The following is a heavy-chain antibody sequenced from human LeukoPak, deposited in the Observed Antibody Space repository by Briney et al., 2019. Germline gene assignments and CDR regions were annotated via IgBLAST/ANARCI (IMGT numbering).Heavy chain of an antibody. D-gene: IGHD1-26*01. Sequence: GGSLRLSCAASGFTFSSYGMHWVRQAPGKGLEWVAVISYDGSNKYYADSVKGRFTISRDNSKNTLYLQMNSLRAEDTAVYYCAKDSRSSVFDPWGREPWSPSPQ. CDR3: AKDSRSSVFDP. CDR1: GFTFSSYG. V-gene: IGHV3-30*18. CDR2: ISYDGSNK. J-gene: IGHJ5*02.